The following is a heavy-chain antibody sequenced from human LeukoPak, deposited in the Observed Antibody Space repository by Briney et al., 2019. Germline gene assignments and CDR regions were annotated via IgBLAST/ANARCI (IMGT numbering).Heavy chain of an antibody. Sequence: ASVKVSCTASGYTFTSYGISWVRQAPGQGLEWMGWISPYNGNTNYAQKLQGRVTMTTDTSTNTAYMELRSLRSDDTAVYYCARENYYDSSGYYQLRYFDLWGRGTLVTVSS. D-gene: IGHD3-22*01. CDR3: ARENYYDSSGYYQLRYFDL. J-gene: IGHJ2*01. CDR1: GYTFTSYG. V-gene: IGHV1-18*01. CDR2: ISPYNGNT.